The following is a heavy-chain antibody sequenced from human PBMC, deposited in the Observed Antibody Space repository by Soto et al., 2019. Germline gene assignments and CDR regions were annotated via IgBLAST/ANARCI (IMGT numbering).Heavy chain of an antibody. D-gene: IGHD3-22*01. CDR3: AREGYYYDSSGSYYYFDY. CDR2: IWYDGSNK. V-gene: IGHV3-33*01. CDR1: GFTFSSYG. Sequence: PGGSLRLSCAASGFTFSSYGMHWVRQAPGKGLEWVAVIWYDGSNKYYADSVKGRFTISRDNSKNTLYLQMNSLRAEDTAVYYCAREGYYYDSSGSYYYFDYWGQGTLVTVYS. J-gene: IGHJ4*02.